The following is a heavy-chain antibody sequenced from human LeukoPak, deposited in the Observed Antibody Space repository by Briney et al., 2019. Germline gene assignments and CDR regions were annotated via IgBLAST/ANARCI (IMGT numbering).Heavy chain of an antibody. CDR3: ARDLSLGDGYNTFGY. CDR2: IIPIFGTA. V-gene: IGHV1-69*05. Sequence: ASVKVSCKASGGTFSSYAISWVRQAPGQGLEWMGRIIPIFGTANYAQKFQGRVTITTDESTSTAYMELSSLSSEDTAVYYCARDLSLGDGYNTFGYWGQGTLVTVSS. J-gene: IGHJ4*02. CDR1: GGTFSSYA. D-gene: IGHD5-24*01.